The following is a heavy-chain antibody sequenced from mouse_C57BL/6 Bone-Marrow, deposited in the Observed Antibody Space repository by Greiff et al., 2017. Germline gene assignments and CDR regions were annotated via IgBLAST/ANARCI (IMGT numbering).Heavy chain of an antibody. J-gene: IGHJ4*01. Sequence: EVQVVESGGDLVKPGGSLKLSCAASGFTFSSYGMSWVRQTPDKRLEWVATISSGGSYTYYPDSVKGRFTISRDNAKNTLYLQMSSLKSEDTAMYYCARVYYSNVYYAMDYWGQGTSVTVSS. V-gene: IGHV5-6*01. CDR3: ARVYYSNVYYAMDY. D-gene: IGHD2-5*01. CDR1: GFTFSSYG. CDR2: ISSGGSYT.